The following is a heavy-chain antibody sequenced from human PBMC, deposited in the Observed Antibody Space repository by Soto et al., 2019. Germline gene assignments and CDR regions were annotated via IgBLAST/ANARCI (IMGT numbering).Heavy chain of an antibody. J-gene: IGHJ5*02. CDR1: GGSMSRGGQS. CDR2: IYYSGST. D-gene: IGHD2-15*01. V-gene: IGHV4-61*08. CDR3: ARDGAPYCSGGRCYSRWLDP. Sequence: PSETLSLTCAVSGGSMSRGGQSWSWIRQPPGKGLEWIGNIYYSGSTNYNPSLKSRVTISLDTSKNQVSLKLTSVTSADTAVYYCARDGAPYCSGGRCYSRWLDPWGQGTLVTVSS.